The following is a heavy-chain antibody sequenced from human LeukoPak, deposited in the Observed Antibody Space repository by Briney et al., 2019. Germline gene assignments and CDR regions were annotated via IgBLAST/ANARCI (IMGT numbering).Heavy chain of an antibody. CDR1: GFTFSSYS. J-gene: IGHJ4*02. CDR3: ARDEYASSPGYFDY. D-gene: IGHD6-6*01. Sequence: GGSPRLSCAASGFTFSSYSMNWVRQAPGKGLEWVSCISSSGSYIYYADSVKGRFTISRDNAKNSLYLQMNSLRAEGTAVYYCARDEYASSPGYFDYWGQGTLVTVSS. CDR2: ISSSGSYI. V-gene: IGHV3-21*01.